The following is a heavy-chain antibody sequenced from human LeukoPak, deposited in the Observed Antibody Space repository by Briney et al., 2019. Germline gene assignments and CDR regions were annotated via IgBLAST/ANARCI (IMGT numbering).Heavy chain of an antibody. J-gene: IGHJ6*02. CDR2: IIGDGGGT. CDR1: GFPFSSYW. D-gene: IGHD2-2*01. Sequence: PGGSLRLSCAASGFPFSSYWMHWVRQGPGRGLVWVSRIIGDGGGTNYADSVKGRFTISRDNAKNTLYLQMNSLRAEDTAVYYCARGRSTNFLDVWGQGTTVAVSS. V-gene: IGHV3-74*01. CDR3: ARGRSTNFLDV.